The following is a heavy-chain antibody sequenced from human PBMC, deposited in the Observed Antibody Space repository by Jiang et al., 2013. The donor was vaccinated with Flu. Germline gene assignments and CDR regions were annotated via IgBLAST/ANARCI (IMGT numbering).Heavy chain of an antibody. V-gene: IGHV5-10-1*03. CDR1: GYSFTSYW. Sequence: QLVESGAEVKKPGESLRISCKGSGYSFTSYWISWVRQMPGKGLEWMGRIDPSDSYTNYSPSFQGHVTISADKSISTAYLQWSSLKASDTAMYYCAGYPTTVTTNYYYYYGMDVWGKGTTVTVSS. CDR3: AGYPTTVTTNYYYYYGMDV. CDR2: IDPSDSYT. J-gene: IGHJ6*04. D-gene: IGHD4-17*01.